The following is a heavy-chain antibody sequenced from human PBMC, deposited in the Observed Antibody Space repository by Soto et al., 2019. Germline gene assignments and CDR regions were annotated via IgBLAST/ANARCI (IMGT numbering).Heavy chain of an antibody. J-gene: IGHJ3*02. CDR2: ITSSGAT. CDR1: GFALSTYE. CDR3: TKEKSVMYSGYDAFDT. D-gene: IGHD5-12*01. V-gene: IGHV3-48*03. Sequence: GGSLRLSCAASGFALSTYEMDWVRQAPGKGLEWVAHITSSGATMYADSVRGRFTISRDNADNSLYLQMNSLRPEDTAVYYCTKEKSVMYSGYDAFDTWGRGTMVTVSS.